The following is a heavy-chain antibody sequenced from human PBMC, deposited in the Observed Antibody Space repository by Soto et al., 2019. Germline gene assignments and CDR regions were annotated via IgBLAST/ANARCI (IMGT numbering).Heavy chain of an antibody. Sequence: GGSLRLSCAASGFTFSSYDMHWVRQATGKGLEWVSAIGTAGDTYYPGSVKGRFTISRENAKNSLYLQMNSLRAGDTAVYYCARGISDCSSTSCYPYYFDYWGQGTLVTVSS. V-gene: IGHV3-13*01. D-gene: IGHD2-2*01. J-gene: IGHJ4*02. CDR2: IGTAGDT. CDR1: GFTFSSYD. CDR3: ARGISDCSSTSCYPYYFDY.